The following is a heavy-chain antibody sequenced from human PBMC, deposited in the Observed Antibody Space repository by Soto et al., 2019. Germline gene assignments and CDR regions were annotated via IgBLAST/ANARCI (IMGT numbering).Heavy chain of an antibody. J-gene: IGHJ4*02. Sequence: QVQLVQSGTVVQRRGSSVKVSCQASGGTFSSHGMAWVRQAPGQGLEWMGGIIPTFGTPTYAPEFQGRVTFSADKSTNTAYMELSSLRSEDTGVYYCASERSAQYFDFWGQGTLITVSS. CDR2: IIPTFGTP. D-gene: IGHD1-26*01. CDR3: ASERSAQYFDF. CDR1: GGTFSSHG. V-gene: IGHV1-69*06.